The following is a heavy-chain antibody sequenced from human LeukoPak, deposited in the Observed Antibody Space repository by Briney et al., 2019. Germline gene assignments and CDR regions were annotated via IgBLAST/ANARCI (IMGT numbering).Heavy chain of an antibody. CDR3: ARGYSYGTHFDS. J-gene: IGHJ4*02. V-gene: IGHV3-48*03. D-gene: IGHD3-10*01. CDR2: ISASSRVI. Sequence: GGSLRLSCAASGFTFSSYEMNWVRQAPGKGLEWLSYISASSRVIYYGDSVKGRFTISRDNAKNSLYLQLNSLRAEDTAVYYCARGYSYGTHFDSWGQGTLVIVSS. CDR1: GFTFSSYE.